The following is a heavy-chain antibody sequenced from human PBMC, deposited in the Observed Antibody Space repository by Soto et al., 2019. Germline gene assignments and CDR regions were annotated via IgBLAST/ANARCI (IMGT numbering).Heavy chain of an antibody. CDR3: ASLMSSGYYYGMDV. CDR2: IIPILGIT. CDR1: GGTFSSYT. D-gene: IGHD3-10*01. Sequence: QVQLVQSGAEVKKPGSSVKVSCKGSGGTFSSYTISWVRQAPGQGLEWMGRIIPILGITKYEQKFQGRVTITADKSPSTAYMELSSLRSEDTAVYYCASLMSSGYYYGMDVWGQGTTVTVSS. J-gene: IGHJ6*02. V-gene: IGHV1-69*02.